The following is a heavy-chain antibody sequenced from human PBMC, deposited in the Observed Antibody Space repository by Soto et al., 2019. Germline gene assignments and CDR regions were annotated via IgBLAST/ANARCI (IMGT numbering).Heavy chain of an antibody. CDR1: GFTFSSYV. Sequence: QVQLVESGGGVVQPGRSLRLSCAASGFTFSSYVMHWVRQAPGKGLEWVAVISYDGSNKYYADSVKGRFTISRDNSKNTLYLQMNSLRAEDTAVYYCARIGCSSTSCYRGYYYYGMDVWGQGTTVTVSS. D-gene: IGHD2-2*01. CDR2: ISYDGSNK. J-gene: IGHJ6*02. CDR3: ARIGCSSTSCYRGYYYYGMDV. V-gene: IGHV3-30-3*01.